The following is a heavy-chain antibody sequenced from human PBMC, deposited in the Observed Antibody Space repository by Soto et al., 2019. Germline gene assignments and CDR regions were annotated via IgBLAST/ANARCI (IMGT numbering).Heavy chain of an antibody. CDR2: ISYDGSNK. V-gene: IGHV3-30*18. J-gene: IGHJ6*02. D-gene: IGHD6-13*01. CDR3: AKDLRLAAAETMDV. Sequence: GGSLRLSCAASGFTFSSYGMHWVRQAPGKGLEWVAVISYDGSNKYYADSVKGRFTISRDNSKNTLYLQMNSLRAEDTAVYYCAKDLRLAAAETMDVWGQGTTVTVSS. CDR1: GFTFSSYG.